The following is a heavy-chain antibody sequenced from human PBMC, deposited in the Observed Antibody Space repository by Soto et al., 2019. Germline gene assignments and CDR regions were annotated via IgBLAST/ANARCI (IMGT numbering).Heavy chain of an antibody. J-gene: IGHJ3*01. CDR3: AKIYDFWSRHHDSFDV. Sequence: QLFESGGGLVQPGGSLRLSCVASGFSFGRYAMTWVRQAPGKGLEWVSGTSGSGGDTYYADSVKGRFTISRDNPKNTLYLQMKRRRVEDKAVFYCAKIYDFWSRHHDSFDVWGQGTLVTVSS. CDR1: GFSFGRYA. D-gene: IGHD3-3*01. V-gene: IGHV3-23*01. CDR2: TSGSGGDT.